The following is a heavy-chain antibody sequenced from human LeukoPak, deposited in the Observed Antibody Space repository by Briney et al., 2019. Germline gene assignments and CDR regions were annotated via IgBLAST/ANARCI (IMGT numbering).Heavy chain of an antibody. J-gene: IGHJ4*02. Sequence: SETLSLTCAVCGGSFSGYYWSWIRQPPGKGLEWIGEINHSGSTNYNPSLKSRVTISVDTSKNQFSLKLSSVTAADTAVYYCASRHYYDSSGYYFDYWGQGTLVTVSS. D-gene: IGHD3-22*01. CDR1: GGSFSGYY. V-gene: IGHV4-34*01. CDR2: INHSGST. CDR3: ASRHYYDSSGYYFDY.